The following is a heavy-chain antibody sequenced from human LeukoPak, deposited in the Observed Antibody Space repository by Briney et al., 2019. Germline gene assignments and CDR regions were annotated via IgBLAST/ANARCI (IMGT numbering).Heavy chain of an antibody. V-gene: IGHV3-64D*08. J-gene: IGHJ6*02. CDR3: VRRSLRYYYGMDV. D-gene: IGHD1-26*01. CDR2: ISSSGGNT. CDR1: GFTFSSSA. Sequence: PGGSLRLSCSTSGFTFSSSAMHWVRQTPETGLEYVSGISSSGGNTYYPDSVKGRFTISRDNSKNTLYLQMISLRAEDTAVYYCVRRSLRYYYGMDVWGQGTTVTVSS.